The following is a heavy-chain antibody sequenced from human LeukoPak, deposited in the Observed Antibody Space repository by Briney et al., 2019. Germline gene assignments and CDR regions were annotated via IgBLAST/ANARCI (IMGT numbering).Heavy chain of an antibody. CDR1: GGSISSYY. D-gene: IGHD3-22*01. CDR3: ARFDSSGYYYGDTKPNDAFDI. CDR2: IYYSGST. J-gene: IGHJ3*02. V-gene: IGHV4-59*01. Sequence: SETLSLTCTVSGGSISSYYWSWIRQPPGKGLEWIGYIYYSGSTNYNPSLKSRVTISVDTSKNQFSLKLSSVTVADTAVYYCARFDSSGYYYGDTKPNDAFDIWGQGTMVTVSS.